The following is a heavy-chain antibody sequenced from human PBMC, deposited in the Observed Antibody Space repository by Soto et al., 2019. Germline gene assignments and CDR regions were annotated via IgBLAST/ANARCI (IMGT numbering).Heavy chain of an antibody. D-gene: IGHD6-19*01. V-gene: IGHV1-18*01. Sequence: ASVKVSCKASGYTFTSYGISWVRQAPGQGLEWMGWISAYNGNTNYAQKLQGRVTMTTDTSTSTAYMELRSLRSDDTAVYYCARNLFDAHDLGGWLLNFDYWGQGTLVTVSS. J-gene: IGHJ4*02. CDR1: GYTFTSYG. CDR2: ISAYNGNT. CDR3: ARNLFDAHDLGGWLLNFDY.